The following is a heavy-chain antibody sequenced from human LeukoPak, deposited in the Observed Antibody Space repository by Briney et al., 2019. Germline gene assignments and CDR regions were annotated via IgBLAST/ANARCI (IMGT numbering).Heavy chain of an antibody. J-gene: IGHJ4*02. Sequence: PSETLSLTCTVSGYCISSDYYWGWIRQPPGKGLEWIGSIYHSGSTYYNPSLKSRLTISVDTAKNQLSLRLSSVTAADTAVYYCSRGKSRGSHIDYWGQGTLVTVSS. D-gene: IGHD1-26*01. CDR1: GYCISSDYY. CDR3: SRGKSRGSHIDY. CDR2: IYHSGST. V-gene: IGHV4-38-2*02.